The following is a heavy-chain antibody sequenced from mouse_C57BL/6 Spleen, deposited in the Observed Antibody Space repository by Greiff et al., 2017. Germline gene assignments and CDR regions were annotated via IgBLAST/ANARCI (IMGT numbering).Heavy chain of an antibody. CDR1: GYTFTSYG. V-gene: IGHV1-81*01. J-gene: IGHJ4*01. Sequence: VQLQQSGAELARPGASVKLSCKASGYTFTSYGISWVKQRTGQGLEWIGEIYPRSGNTYYNEKFKGKATLTADKSFSTAYMELRSLTSEDSAVYFCARSKDDYPYAMYYWGQGASVTVSS. D-gene: IGHD2-4*01. CDR2: IYPRSGNT. CDR3: ARSKDDYPYAMYY.